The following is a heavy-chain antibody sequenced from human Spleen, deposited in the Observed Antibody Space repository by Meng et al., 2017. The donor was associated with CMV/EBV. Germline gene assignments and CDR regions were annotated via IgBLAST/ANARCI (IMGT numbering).Heavy chain of an antibody. J-gene: IGHJ4*02. Sequence: GGSLRLSCAASGFTFSSYAMSWVRQAPGKGLEWVSAISGSGGSTYYADSVRGRFTISRDNSQNTLYLHMNSVRAEDTAVYYCAKITIYGVVITSPFDYWGQGTLVTVSS. CDR1: GFTFSSYA. V-gene: IGHV3-23*01. CDR3: AKITIYGVVITSPFDY. D-gene: IGHD3-3*01. CDR2: ISGSGGST.